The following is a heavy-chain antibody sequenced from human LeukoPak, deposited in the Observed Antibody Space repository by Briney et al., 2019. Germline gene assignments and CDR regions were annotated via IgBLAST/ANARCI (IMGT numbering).Heavy chain of an antibody. CDR1: GGSISSSSYY. CDR2: IYYSGST. J-gene: IGHJ5*02. CDR3: ARETGDFWSGYHNWFDP. Sequence: PSETLSLTCTVSGGSISSSSYYWGWIRQPPGKGLEWIGYIYYSGSTNYNPSLKSRVTISVDTSKNQFSLKLSSVTAADTAVYYCARETGDFWSGYHNWFDPWGQGTLVTVSS. D-gene: IGHD3-3*01. V-gene: IGHV4-61*01.